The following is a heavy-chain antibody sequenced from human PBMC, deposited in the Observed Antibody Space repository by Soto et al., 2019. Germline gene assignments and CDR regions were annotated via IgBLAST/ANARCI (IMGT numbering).Heavy chain of an antibody. D-gene: IGHD6-13*01. CDR2: IYNSGAT. J-gene: IGHJ5*02. V-gene: IGHV4-31*03. Sequence: SETLSLTCTVSDDSIKSGGSYWSWVRQHPGKGLEWISFIYNSGATYYNPSLKTRVVASIDKSQNRFSLKVNSVTAADTAMYYCARHEYSSSVNNWFDPWGQGTLVTVSS. CDR3: ARHEYSSSVNNWFDP. CDR1: DDSIKSGGSY.